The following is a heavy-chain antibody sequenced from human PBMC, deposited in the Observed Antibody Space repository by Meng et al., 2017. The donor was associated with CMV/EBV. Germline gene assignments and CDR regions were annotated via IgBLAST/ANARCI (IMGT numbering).Heavy chain of an antibody. D-gene: IGHD1-14*01. CDR2: ISGSGGST. J-gene: IGHJ1*01. CDR1: GFTFSSYA. Sequence: GESLKISCAASGFTFSSYAMSWVRQAPGKGLEWVSAISGSGGSTYYADSVKGRFTISRDNSKNTLYLQMNRLRAEDTAVYYCAKERGSDHGGKYFQPWGQGTLVTVSS. CDR3: AKERGSDHGGKYFQP. V-gene: IGHV3-23*01.